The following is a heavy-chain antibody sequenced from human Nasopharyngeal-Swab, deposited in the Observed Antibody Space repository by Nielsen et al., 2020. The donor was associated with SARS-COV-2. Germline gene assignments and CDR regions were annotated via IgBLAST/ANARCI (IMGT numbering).Heavy chain of an antibody. J-gene: IGHJ6*02. Sequence: WIRQPPGKGLEWVAVISYDGSNKYYADSAKGRFTISRDNAKNSLFLQVNSLRAEDTAVYYCAREGGRFSSTWYYYSYGMDVWGQGTTVTVSS. CDR2: ISYDGSNK. D-gene: IGHD6-13*01. CDR3: AREGGRFSSTWYYYSYGMDV. V-gene: IGHV3-33*05.